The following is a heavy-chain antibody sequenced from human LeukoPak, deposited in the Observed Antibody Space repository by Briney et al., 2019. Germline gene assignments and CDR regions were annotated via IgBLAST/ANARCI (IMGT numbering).Heavy chain of an antibody. Sequence: LGGSLRLSCAASGFIFSNDAMHWVRQAPGKGQEWVAFIWFDGSNKHYADSVKGRFTISRDNSEDTLYLQMNSLRAEDTAVYYCVRDPSGSGFAFDSWGQGALVTVSS. CDR1: GFIFSNDA. CDR2: IWFDGSNK. CDR3: VRDPSGSGFAFDS. J-gene: IGHJ4*02. D-gene: IGHD1-1*01. V-gene: IGHV3-33*01.